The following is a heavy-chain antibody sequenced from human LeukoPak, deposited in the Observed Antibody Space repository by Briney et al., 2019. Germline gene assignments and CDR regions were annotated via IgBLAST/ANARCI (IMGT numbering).Heavy chain of an antibody. V-gene: IGHV1-69*13. Sequence: SVKVSCKTSGGTFNSYAISWVRQAPGQGLEWMGGITATFRTTNYAQKFQGRVTITADESMSTVYMELSSLRSEDTAVYYCARHSGYHSTMYLDYWGQGTLVTVSS. CDR1: GGTFNSYA. J-gene: IGHJ4*02. D-gene: IGHD3-22*01. CDR3: ARHSGYHSTMYLDY. CDR2: ITATFRTT.